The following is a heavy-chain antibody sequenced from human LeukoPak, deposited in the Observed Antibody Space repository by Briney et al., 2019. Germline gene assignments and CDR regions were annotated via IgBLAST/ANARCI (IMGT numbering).Heavy chain of an antibody. J-gene: IGHJ4*02. CDR2: INPSGGST. V-gene: IGHV1-46*01. CDR3: ARDPRGMTHPDY. CDR1: GYTFTGYY. Sequence: GASVKVSCKASGYTFTGYYMHWVRQAPGQGLERMGIINPSGGSTSYAQKFQGRVTMTRDTSTSTVYMELSSLRSEDTAVYYCARDPRGMTHPDYWGQGTLVSVSS. D-gene: IGHD3-16*01.